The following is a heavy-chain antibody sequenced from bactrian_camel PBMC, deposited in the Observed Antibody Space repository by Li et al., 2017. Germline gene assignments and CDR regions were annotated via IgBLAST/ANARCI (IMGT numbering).Heavy chain of an antibody. CDR1: EFTFSNYA. J-gene: IGHJ4*01. V-gene: IGHV3S31*01. D-gene: IGHD6*01. CDR3: ANTDILYGGSWSYNY. CDR2: INSGGDST. Sequence: VQLVESGGGLVQPGGSLRLSCAASEFTFSNYAMSWVRQAPGKGLEWVSAINSGGDSTYYADSVKGRFTISRDNAKNTLYLQLNSLKTEDAAMYYCANTDILYGGSWSYNYWGQGTQVTVS.